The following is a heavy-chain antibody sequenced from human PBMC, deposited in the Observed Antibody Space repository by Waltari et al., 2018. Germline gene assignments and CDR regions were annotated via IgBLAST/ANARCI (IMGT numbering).Heavy chain of an antibody. CDR1: GDSMGSTNC. CDR3: ARDRGRGLYLDS. V-gene: IGHV4-4*02. D-gene: IGHD2-15*01. J-gene: IGHJ4*02. CDR2: VHYSGRP. Sequence: QLQLQESGPGLVKPSGTLSLTCAVSGDSMGSTNCWSWVRQPPGKGLEWIGQVHYSGRPTYSPSVASRVTMAVDTYNNLFSLKLTSATAADTAVYYCARDRGRGLYLDSWGPGTLVTVSP.